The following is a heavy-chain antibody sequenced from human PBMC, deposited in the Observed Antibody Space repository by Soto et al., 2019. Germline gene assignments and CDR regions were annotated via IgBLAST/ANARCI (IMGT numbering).Heavy chain of an antibody. CDR1: GGSISSSNW. CDR3: ARLYGLDAFDI. D-gene: IGHD3-16*02. CDR2: INHSGST. V-gene: IGHV4-4*02. J-gene: IGHJ3*02. Sequence: SETLSLTCAVSGGSISSSNWWSWVRQPPGKGLEWIGEINHSGSTNYNPSLKSRVTISVDTSKNQFSLKLSSVTAADTAVYYCARLYGLDAFDIWGQGTMVTVSS.